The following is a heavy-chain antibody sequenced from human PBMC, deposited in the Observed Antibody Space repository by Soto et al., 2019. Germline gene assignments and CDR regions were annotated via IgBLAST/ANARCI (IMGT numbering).Heavy chain of an antibody. CDR1: GGSISSSSYY. CDR3: ASSDSSGWYSVYYYGMDV. CDR2: IYYSGST. J-gene: IGHJ6*02. Sequence: SETLSLTCTVSGGSISSSSYYWGWIRQPAGKGLEWIGSIYYSGSTYYNPSIKSRVTISVDTSKNQSSLELSSVTAADTAVYYCASSDSSGWYSVYYYGMDVWGQGTTVT. D-gene: IGHD6-19*01. V-gene: IGHV4-39*01.